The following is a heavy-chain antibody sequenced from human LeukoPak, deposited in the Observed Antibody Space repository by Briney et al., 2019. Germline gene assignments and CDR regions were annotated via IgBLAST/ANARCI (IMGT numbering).Heavy chain of an antibody. CDR3: ASLSPVSSHFDY. CDR2: IIPIFGTP. CDR1: GGTFSSYA. Sequence: SVKVSCKASGGTFSSYALSWIRQAPGQGLEWMGGIIPIFGTPNHAQKFQGRVTITADESTNTAYMELSSLRSEDTAVYFCASLSPVSSHFDYWAREPWSPSPQ. J-gene: IGHJ4*02. V-gene: IGHV1-69*13. D-gene: IGHD2-8*01.